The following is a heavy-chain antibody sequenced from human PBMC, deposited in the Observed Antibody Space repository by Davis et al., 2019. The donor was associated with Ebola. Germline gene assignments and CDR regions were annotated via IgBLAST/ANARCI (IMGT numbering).Heavy chain of an antibody. D-gene: IGHD6-19*01. CDR1: GGTFSSYA. J-gene: IGHJ4*02. V-gene: IGHV1-69*05. CDR2: IIPIFGTA. CDR3: ARAKAGTRYYFDY. Sequence: SVKVSCKASGGTFSSYAISWVRQAPGQGLEWMGGIIPIFGTANYAQKFQGRVTITTDTSTSTAYMELRSLRSDDTAVYYCARAKAGTRYYFDYWGQGTLVTVSS.